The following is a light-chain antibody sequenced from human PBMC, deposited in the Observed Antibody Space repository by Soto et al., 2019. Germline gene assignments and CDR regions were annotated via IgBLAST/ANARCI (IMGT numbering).Light chain of an antibody. CDR1: LSLRSGD. J-gene: IGKJ1*01. V-gene: IGKV3-20*01. CDR3: NQYGTSPRT. CDR2: GAS. Sequence: PGERATLSCRASLSLRSGDLACYQQIPGQAPGLLIYGASSRATGIPDGFSGSGSGTDFNLTVSRLAPEDFAVYYGNQYGTSPRTFGQGTKVEIK.